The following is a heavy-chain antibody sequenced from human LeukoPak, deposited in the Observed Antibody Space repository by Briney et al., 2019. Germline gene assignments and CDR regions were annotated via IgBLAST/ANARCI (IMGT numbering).Heavy chain of an antibody. CDR2: IYYSGST. CDR3: ARGHKDFWSGYGNWFDP. CDR1: GGSISSSSYY. D-gene: IGHD3-3*01. V-gene: IGHV4-39*01. Sequence: KPSETLSLTCTVSGGSISSSSYYWGWIRQPPGKGLEWIGSIYYSGSTYYNPSLKSRVTISVDTSKNQFSLKLSSVTAADTAVYYCARGHKDFWSGYGNWFDPWGQGTLVTISS. J-gene: IGHJ5*02.